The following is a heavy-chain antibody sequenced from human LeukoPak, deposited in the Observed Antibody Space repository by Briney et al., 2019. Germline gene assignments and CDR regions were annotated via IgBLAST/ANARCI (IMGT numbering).Heavy chain of an antibody. J-gene: IGHJ3*02. D-gene: IGHD3-16*01. CDR3: ARATGTWGHDGFDI. V-gene: IGHV1-18*01. CDR2: ISGSSSNT. Sequence: ASVKVSCKAYGYTFMSHGISWVRQAPGQGLEWMGWISGSSSNTNYAQRLQGRVTMTTDTSTTTAYMELRSLRSDDTAVHYCARATGTWGHDGFDIWGQGTKVTVSS. CDR1: GYTFMSHG.